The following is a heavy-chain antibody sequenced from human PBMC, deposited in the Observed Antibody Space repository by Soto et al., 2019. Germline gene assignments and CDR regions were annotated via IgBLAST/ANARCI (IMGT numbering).Heavy chain of an antibody. D-gene: IGHD5-12*01. CDR2: IYHSGST. CDR1: GGSISSGGYS. CDR3: ARVGGSGYDSPLPDY. J-gene: IGHJ4*02. Sequence: SETLSLTCAVSGGSISSGGYSWSWIRQPPGKGLEWIGYIYHSGSTYYNPSLKSRVTISVDRSKNQFSLKLSSVTAADTAVYYCARVGGSGYDSPLPDYWGQGTLVTVSS. V-gene: IGHV4-30-2*01.